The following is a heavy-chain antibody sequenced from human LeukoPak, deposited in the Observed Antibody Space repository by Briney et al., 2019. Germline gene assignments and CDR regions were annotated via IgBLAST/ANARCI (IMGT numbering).Heavy chain of an antibody. CDR3: AKFGDDYGGQNWYFDL. CDR2: ISGSGGST. J-gene: IGHJ2*01. Sequence: PGGSLRLSCVASGFTFRPYAMSWVRQAPGKGLEWVSAISGSGGSTYYADSVKGRFTISRDNSKNTLYLQMNSLRAEDTAVYYCAKFGDDYGGQNWYFDLWGRGTLVTVSS. V-gene: IGHV3-23*01. D-gene: IGHD4-23*01. CDR1: GFTFRPYA.